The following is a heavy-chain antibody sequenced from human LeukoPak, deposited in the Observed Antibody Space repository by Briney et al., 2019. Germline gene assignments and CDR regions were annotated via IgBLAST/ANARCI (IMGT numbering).Heavy chain of an antibody. CDR2: IYHSGST. Sequence: ETLSLTCTVSGYSISSGYYWGWIRQPPGKGLEWIGSIYHSGSTYYNPSLKSRVTISVDTSKNQFSLKLSSVTAADTAVYYRARVAVSGYSYGYRGFFDYWGQGTLVTVSS. CDR3: ARVAVSGYSYGYRGFFDY. J-gene: IGHJ4*02. V-gene: IGHV4-38-2*02. D-gene: IGHD5-18*01. CDR1: GYSISSGYY.